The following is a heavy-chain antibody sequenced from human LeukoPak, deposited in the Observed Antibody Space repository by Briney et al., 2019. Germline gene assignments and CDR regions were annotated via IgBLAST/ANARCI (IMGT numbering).Heavy chain of an antibody. D-gene: IGHD4-17*01. CDR2: INPKSGYT. CDR3: ARDGDYVEACFDS. Sequence: ASVRVSCKASGYILSDFYMHWVRQAPGQGLEWMGWINPKSGYTNYAQTFQGRVTMTTDTSINTAYMELSRLKSDDTALYYCARDGDYVEACFDSWGQGTLVTVSS. V-gene: IGHV1-2*02. J-gene: IGHJ4*02. CDR1: GYILSDFY.